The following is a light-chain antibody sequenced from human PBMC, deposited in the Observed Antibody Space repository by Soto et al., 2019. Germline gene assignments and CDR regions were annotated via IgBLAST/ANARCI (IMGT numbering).Light chain of an antibody. V-gene: IGKV1-39*01. CDR1: QNINTY. Sequence: DLQMTQSPSSLSASVGDRVTITCRASQNINTYLNWYQLKPGKAPKLLIYAASRLQNGVASRFRGSGSGTDFTLTINSLQPEDFATYSCQQGSLTPPTFGQGTTLEI. CDR3: QQGSLTPPT. CDR2: AAS. J-gene: IGKJ2*01.